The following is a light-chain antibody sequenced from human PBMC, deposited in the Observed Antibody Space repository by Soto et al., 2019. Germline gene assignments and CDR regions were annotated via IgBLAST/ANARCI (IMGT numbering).Light chain of an antibody. J-gene: IGKJ1*01. Sequence: EIVLTQSPATLSLSPGERATLSCRASQSLSRSLAWYQQKPGQAPSLLIYDASNRATGIPARFSGSGSGTDFTLTISSLQPDDFATYYCQQYNSYSQTFGQGTKVDIK. V-gene: IGKV3-11*01. CDR2: DAS. CDR1: QSLSRS. CDR3: QQYNSYSQT.